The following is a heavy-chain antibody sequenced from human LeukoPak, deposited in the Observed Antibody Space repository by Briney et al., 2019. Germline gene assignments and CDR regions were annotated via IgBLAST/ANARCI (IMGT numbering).Heavy chain of an antibody. D-gene: IGHD6-13*01. CDR2: ISYDGSNK. Sequence: GGSLRLSCAASGFTFSSYAMHWVRQAPGKGLEWVAVISYDGSNKYYADSVKGRFTISRDNSKNTLHLQMNSLRAEDTAVYYCARDFDSLKYSSSWSNFDYWGQGTLVTVSS. V-gene: IGHV3-30-3*01. CDR3: ARDFDSLKYSSSWSNFDY. J-gene: IGHJ4*02. CDR1: GFTFSSYA.